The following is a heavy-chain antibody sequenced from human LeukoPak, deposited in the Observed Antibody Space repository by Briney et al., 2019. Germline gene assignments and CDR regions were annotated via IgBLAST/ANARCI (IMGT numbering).Heavy chain of an antibody. CDR1: GFTFSNAW. CDR3: TTGITMVRGVSSL. J-gene: IGHJ4*02. V-gene: IGHV3-15*01. Sequence: KPGGSLRLSCAASGFTFSNAWMSWVRRAPGKGLEWVGRIKSKTDGGTTDYAAPVKGRFTISRDDSKNTLYLQMNSLKTEDTAVYYCTTGITMVRGVSSLWGQGTLVTVSS. CDR2: IKSKTDGGTT. D-gene: IGHD3-10*01.